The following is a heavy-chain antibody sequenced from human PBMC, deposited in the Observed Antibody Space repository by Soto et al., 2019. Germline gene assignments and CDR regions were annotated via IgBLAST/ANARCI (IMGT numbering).Heavy chain of an antibody. CDR1: GFIFSGSA. CDR3: IRGGSPYYYDY. CDR2: ILSKAGNYAT. V-gene: IGHV3-73*01. Sequence: EVQLVESGGGLVQPGGSLKLSCAASGFIFSGSAVHWVRQASGKGLEWVGRILSKAGNYATAYPASMKCRFTISRDDSENTAFRQMNSLKTEDTAVYYCIRGGSPYYYDYWGQGTLVAVSS. J-gene: IGHJ4*02.